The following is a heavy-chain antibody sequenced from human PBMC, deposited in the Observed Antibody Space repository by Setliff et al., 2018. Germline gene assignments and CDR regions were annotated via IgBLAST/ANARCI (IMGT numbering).Heavy chain of an antibody. CDR2: IIHSGST. V-gene: IGHV4-34*01. Sequence: PSETLSLTCAVYGGSFSGYYWSWIRQPPGKRLEWIGEIIHSGSTNYNPSLKSRVTISVDTSKNQFSLKVNSVTAADTAVYYCARGPCSSTSCYAAYWGQGTLVTVSS. D-gene: IGHD2-2*01. CDR1: GGSFSGYY. CDR3: ARGPCSSTSCYAAY. J-gene: IGHJ4*02.